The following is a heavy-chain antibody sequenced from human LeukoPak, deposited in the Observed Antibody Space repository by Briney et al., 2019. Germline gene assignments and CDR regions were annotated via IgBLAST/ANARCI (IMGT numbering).Heavy chain of an antibody. Sequence: GRSLRLSCATSGFVFDHYAMHWVRQVPGKGLDWVSGISWDSGRTDYADSVKGRFTVSRDNAKNSLYLQMNGLRPEDTAFYYCTKGDWLDNWGQGTLVTVSS. D-gene: IGHD3-9*01. V-gene: IGHV3-9*01. CDR1: GFVFDHYA. CDR2: ISWDSGRT. CDR3: TKGDWLDN. J-gene: IGHJ4*02.